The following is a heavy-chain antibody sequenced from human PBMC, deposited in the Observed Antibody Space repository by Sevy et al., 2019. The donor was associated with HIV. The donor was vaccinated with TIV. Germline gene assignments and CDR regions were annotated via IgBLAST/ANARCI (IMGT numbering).Heavy chain of an antibody. V-gene: IGHV3-21*01. Sequence: GGSLRLSCAASGFTFSAYNMIWVRRAPGKGLEWVSSISSSSNYKYYADSMKGRFTISRDNAKNCQYLQMDSLRAEDTAVYYCARSIGEGPLRFLECLLPGDYWGQGTLVTVSS. CDR3: ARSIGEGPLRFLECLLPGDY. CDR2: ISSSSNYK. J-gene: IGHJ4*02. D-gene: IGHD3-3*01. CDR1: GFTFSAYN.